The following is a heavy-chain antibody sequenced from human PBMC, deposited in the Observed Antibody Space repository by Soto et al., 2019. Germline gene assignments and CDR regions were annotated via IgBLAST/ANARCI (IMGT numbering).Heavy chain of an antibody. D-gene: IGHD3-10*01. CDR1: GGSISSGDYY. Sequence: QVQLQESGPGLVKPSQTLSLTCTVSGGSISSGDYYWSWIRQPPGKGLEWIGYIYYSGSTYYNPSLKSRVTISVDTSQNQFSLKLSSGTAADTAVYYCARVGGFGATTIDYWGQGTLVTVSS. CDR2: IYYSGST. CDR3: ARVGGFGATTIDY. J-gene: IGHJ4*02. V-gene: IGHV4-30-4*01.